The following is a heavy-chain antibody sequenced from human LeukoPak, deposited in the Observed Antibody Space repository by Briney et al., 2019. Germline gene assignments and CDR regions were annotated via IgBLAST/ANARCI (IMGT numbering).Heavy chain of an antibody. D-gene: IGHD3-10*01. J-gene: IGHJ5*02. CDR2: IRYDGSNK. Sequence: GGSLRLSCAASGFTFSSYGMHWVRQAPGKGLEWVAFIRYDGSNKYYADSVKGRFTISRDNSKNTLYLQMNSLRAEDTAVYYCGADLTMVRGVPRWFDPWGQGTLVTVSS. CDR1: GFTFSSYG. CDR3: GADLTMVRGVPRWFDP. V-gene: IGHV3-30*02.